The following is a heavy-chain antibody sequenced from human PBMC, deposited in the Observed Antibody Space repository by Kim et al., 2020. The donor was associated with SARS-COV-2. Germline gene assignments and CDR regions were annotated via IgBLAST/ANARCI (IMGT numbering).Heavy chain of an antibody. Sequence: NYSDAVKGRFSTSRNNSKHTLYLQMNSLRVEDTAIYYCATATYSGSYYSDYWGQGTLVTVSS. D-gene: IGHD1-26*01. V-gene: IGHV3-30*01. J-gene: IGHJ4*02. CDR3: ATATYSGSYYSDY.